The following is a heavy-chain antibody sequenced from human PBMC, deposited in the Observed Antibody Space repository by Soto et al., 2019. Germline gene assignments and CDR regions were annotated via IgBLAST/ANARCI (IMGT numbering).Heavy chain of an antibody. CDR1: GGSSSSYY. J-gene: IGHJ4*02. CDR3: ARDTLSVGSWQIDY. Sequence: SETLSLTCTVSGGSSSSYYWSWIRQPPGKGLEWIGYIYYSGSTNYNPSLKSRVTISVDTSKNQFSLKLSSVTAADTAVYYCARDTLSVGSWQIDYWGQGTQVTVSS. CDR2: IYYSGST. D-gene: IGHD6-13*01. V-gene: IGHV4-59*01.